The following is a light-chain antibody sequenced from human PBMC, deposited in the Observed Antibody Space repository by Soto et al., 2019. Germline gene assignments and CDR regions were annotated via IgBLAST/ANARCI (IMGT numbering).Light chain of an antibody. CDR3: QSYDSSLSSYV. V-gene: IGLV1-40*01. Sequence: QSVLTQPPSVSGAPGQRVTISCTGSSSNIGAGYDVHWYQQLPGTAPKLLMYGNRNRPSGVPDRFSGSKSGTSASLAITGLKAEDEADYYCQSYDSSLSSYVFGTGPKLTVL. CDR2: GNR. CDR1: SSNIGAGYD. J-gene: IGLJ1*01.